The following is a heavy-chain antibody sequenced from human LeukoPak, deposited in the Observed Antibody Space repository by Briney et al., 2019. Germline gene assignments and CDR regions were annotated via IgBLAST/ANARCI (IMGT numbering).Heavy chain of an antibody. Sequence: GASVKVSFKASGYTFTGYYMHWVRQAPGQGLEWMGWIDPKTGDITYPQKFQGRVTMTRDTSINTAYMELSRLRSDDTAVYYCARTYCGGDCRGYYYSYYMDVWGKGTTVTISS. CDR3: ARTYCGGDCRGYYYSYYMDV. D-gene: IGHD2-21*02. J-gene: IGHJ6*03. CDR1: GYTFTGYY. CDR2: IDPKTGDI. V-gene: IGHV1-2*02.